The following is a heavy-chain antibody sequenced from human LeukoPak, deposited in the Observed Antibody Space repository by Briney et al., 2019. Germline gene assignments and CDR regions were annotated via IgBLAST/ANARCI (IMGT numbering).Heavy chain of an antibody. D-gene: IGHD2-2*03. J-gene: IGHJ4*02. V-gene: IGHV4-39*01. CDR3: GRHGSTDYFDY. Sequence: SEALALTCAVSVGSIISSTSYWGWTRQPPGKGLEWVGSIYYSGSTFYNPSLKSRVTISVDTSKNQFSLSLSAVTAADTAVYYCGRHGSTDYFDYWGQGTLVTASS. CDR1: VGSIISSTSY. CDR2: IYYSGST.